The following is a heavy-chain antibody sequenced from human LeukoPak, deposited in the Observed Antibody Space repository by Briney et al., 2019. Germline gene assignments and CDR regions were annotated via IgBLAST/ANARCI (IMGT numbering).Heavy chain of an antibody. Sequence: PSETLSLTCTVSGGSITSRSYYWGWIRQPPGKGLEWIGDINYSGSTYYNASLRSRVTMSVGTSRSQFSLKLTSVTAADTAVYYCARRYSSGSNYFDYWGQGTLATVSP. CDR1: GGSITSRSYY. V-gene: IGHV4-39*01. D-gene: IGHD2-15*01. CDR2: INYSGST. CDR3: ARRYSSGSNYFDY. J-gene: IGHJ4*02.